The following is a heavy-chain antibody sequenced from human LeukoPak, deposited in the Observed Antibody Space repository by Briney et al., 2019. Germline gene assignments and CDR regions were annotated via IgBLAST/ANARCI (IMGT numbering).Heavy chain of an antibody. CDR1: GFTFSSYA. V-gene: IGHV3-30*04. J-gene: IGHJ4*02. CDR3: AKEEDYYDSSGYYYFDY. Sequence: GGSLRLSCAASGFTFSSYAMHWVRQAPGKGLEWVAVISYDGSNKYYADSVKGRFTISRDNSKNTLYLQMNSLRAEDTAVYYCAKEEDYYDSSGYYYFDYWGQGTLVTVSS. CDR2: ISYDGSNK. D-gene: IGHD3-22*01.